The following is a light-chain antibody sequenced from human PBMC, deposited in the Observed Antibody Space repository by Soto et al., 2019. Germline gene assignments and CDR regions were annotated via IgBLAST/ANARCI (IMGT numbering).Light chain of an antibody. CDR1: QDISNR. V-gene: IGKV1-33*01. Sequence: DIQMTQSPSSLSASVGDRVTMTCQASQDISNRLNWYQHKPGEAPKLLIYDASNLETGVPSRFSGRGSGTDFTFIITSLQAEDFGMYYCQQYDDHPQVAVGRGTKVD. CDR2: DAS. J-gene: IGKJ3*01. CDR3: QQYDDHPQVA.